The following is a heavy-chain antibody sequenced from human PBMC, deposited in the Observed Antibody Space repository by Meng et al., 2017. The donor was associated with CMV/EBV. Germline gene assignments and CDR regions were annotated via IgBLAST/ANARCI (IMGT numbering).Heavy chain of an antibody. CDR2: INPSGGST. J-gene: IGHJ4*02. CDR1: YTVTSYY. Sequence: YTVTSYYMHWVRQAPGQGLTWMGIINPSGGSTSYAQKFQGRVTMTRDTSTSTVYMELSSLRSEDTAVYYCARVPAYCTNGVCPATCDYWGQGTLVTVSS. D-gene: IGHD2-8*01. V-gene: IGHV1-46*01. CDR3: ARVPAYCTNGVCPATCDY.